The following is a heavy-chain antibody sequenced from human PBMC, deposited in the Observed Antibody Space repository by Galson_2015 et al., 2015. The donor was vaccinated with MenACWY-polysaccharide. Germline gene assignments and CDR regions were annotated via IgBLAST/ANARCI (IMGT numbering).Heavy chain of an antibody. V-gene: IGHV4-4*02. D-gene: IGHD2-2*01. CDR2: FSHSGIT. Sequence: SETLSLTCAVSGASISTTNWWSWVRQPPGKGLEWIGEFSHSGITNYHPSLKSRVTISVDKSKNQFSLRVTSVTAADTAVYYCATTDIDYCSSAIWGQGTLVAVSS. CDR3: ATTDIDYCSSAI. J-gene: IGHJ4*02. CDR1: GASISTTNW.